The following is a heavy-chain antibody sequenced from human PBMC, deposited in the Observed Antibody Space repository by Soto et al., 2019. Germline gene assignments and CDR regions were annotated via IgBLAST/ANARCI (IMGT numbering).Heavy chain of an antibody. CDR1: GFTFSSYG. J-gene: IGHJ4*02. CDR2: ISYDGSNK. V-gene: IGHV3-30*03. Sequence: PGGSLRLSCAASGFTFSSYGMHWVRQAPGKGLEWVAVISYDGSNKYYADSVKGRFTISRDNSKNTLYLQMNSLRAEDTAVYYCARALTYYYDIDYWGQGTLVTVSS. CDR3: ARALTYYYDIDY. D-gene: IGHD3-22*01.